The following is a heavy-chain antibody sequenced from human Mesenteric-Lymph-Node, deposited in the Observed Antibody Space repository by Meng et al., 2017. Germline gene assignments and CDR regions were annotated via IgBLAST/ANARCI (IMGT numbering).Heavy chain of an antibody. CDR1: GYAFTAYF. J-gene: IGHJ4*02. CDR2: INPITGDT. V-gene: IGHV1-2*06. Sequence: ASVKVSCKASGYAFTAYFIHWVRQAPGQGLEWMGRINPITGDTNYAQEFRGRVTMTRDTSITTAYMELTRLTSADTAVYFCARGFEGTVPHFDSWGQGTLVTVSS. D-gene: IGHD4-17*01. CDR3: ARGFEGTVPHFDS.